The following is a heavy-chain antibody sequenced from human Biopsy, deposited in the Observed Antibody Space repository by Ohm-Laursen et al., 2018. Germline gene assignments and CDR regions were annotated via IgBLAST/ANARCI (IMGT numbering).Heavy chain of an antibody. V-gene: IGHV3-33*06. CDR2: IWYDGSNK. Sequence: SLRLSCAASGFTFSSYGMHWVRQAPGKGLEWVAAIWYDGSNKNYADSVKGRFTISRDNSKSTLYLQMNSLRGEDTAVYYCAKCMTGGSNYYFHHCGQGTLVTASS. J-gene: IGHJ4*02. CDR3: AKCMTGGSNYYFHH. CDR1: GFTFSSYG. D-gene: IGHD2-8*01.